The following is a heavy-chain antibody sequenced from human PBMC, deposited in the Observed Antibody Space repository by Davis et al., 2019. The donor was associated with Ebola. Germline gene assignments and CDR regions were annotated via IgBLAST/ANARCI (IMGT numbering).Heavy chain of an antibody. CDR3: ARLLYSSSWYSLRYYYYGMDV. V-gene: IGHV3-21*04. CDR2: ISSSSSYI. J-gene: IGHJ6*02. Sequence: GESLKISCAASGFTFSSYSMNWVRQAPGKGLEWVSSISSSSSYIYYADSVKGRFTISRDNAKNSLYLHMNSLRAEDTAVYYCARLLYSSSWYSLRYYYYGMDVWGQGTTVTVSS. D-gene: IGHD6-13*01. CDR1: GFTFSSYS.